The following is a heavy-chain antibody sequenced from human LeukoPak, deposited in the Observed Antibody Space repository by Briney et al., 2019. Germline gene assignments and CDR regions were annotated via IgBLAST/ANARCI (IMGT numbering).Heavy chain of an antibody. D-gene: IGHD3-9*01. CDR2: IYYSGST. V-gene: IGHV4-39*07. CDR1: GGSISSSSYY. Sequence: PSETLSLTCTVSGGSISSSSYYWGWIRQPPGKGLEWIGSIYYSGSTYYDPSLKSRVTISVDTSNNDFSLNLTSVTAADTAVYYCATEFYDFLSGESWFDPWGQGALVTVS. CDR3: ATEFYDFLSGESWFDP. J-gene: IGHJ5*02.